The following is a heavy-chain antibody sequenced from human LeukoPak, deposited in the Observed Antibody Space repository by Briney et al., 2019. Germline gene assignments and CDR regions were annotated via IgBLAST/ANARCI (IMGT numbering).Heavy chain of an antibody. J-gene: IGHJ6*02. D-gene: IGHD2/OR15-2a*01. V-gene: IGHV3-66*01. Sequence: PGGSLRLSCAASGFTVSSNYMSWVRQAPGKGLEWVSVIYSDGSTYYADSVKGRFTISRDDSKNTLYLQMNSLRAEDTAVYYCARDFSGFYGMDVWGQGTTVTVSS. CDR1: GFTVSSNY. CDR2: IYSDGST. CDR3: ARDFSGFYGMDV.